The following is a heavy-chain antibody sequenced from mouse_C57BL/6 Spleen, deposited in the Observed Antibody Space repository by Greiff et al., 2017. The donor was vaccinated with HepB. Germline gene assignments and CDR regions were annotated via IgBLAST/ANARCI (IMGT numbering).Heavy chain of an antibody. CDR3: ARSRYDYYLFDY. V-gene: IGHV1-72*01. Sequence: QVQLQQPGAELVKPGASVKLSCKASGYTFTSYWMHWVKQRPGRGLEWIGRIDPHSGGTKYNEKFKSKATLTVDKPSSTAYMQRSSLTSEDSAVYYCARSRYDYYLFDYWGQGTTLTVSS. D-gene: IGHD2-4*01. CDR2: IDPHSGGT. J-gene: IGHJ2*01. CDR1: GYTFTSYW.